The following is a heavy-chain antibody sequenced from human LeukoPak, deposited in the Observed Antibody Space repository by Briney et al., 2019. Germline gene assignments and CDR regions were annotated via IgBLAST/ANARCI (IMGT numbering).Heavy chain of an antibody. J-gene: IGHJ6*03. V-gene: IGHV1-46*01. D-gene: IGHD5-12*01. CDR3: ARGYSPYPGYYYYYMDV. CDR2: INPSGGST. CDR1: GYTFTSYY. Sequence: ASVKVSCKASGYTFTSYYMHWVRQAPGQGLEWMGIINPSGGSTSYAQKFQGRVTMTRDTSTSTVYMELSSLRSEDTAVYYCARGYSPYPGYYYYYMDVWGKGTTVTVSS.